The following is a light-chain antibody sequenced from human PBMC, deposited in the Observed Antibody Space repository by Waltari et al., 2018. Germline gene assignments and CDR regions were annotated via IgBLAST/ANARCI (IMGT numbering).Light chain of an antibody. V-gene: IGLV1-40*01. J-gene: IGLJ2*01. Sequence: QSVLTQPPSVSGAPGQRVTISCTGSSSNIGAGYDVHWYQQLPGTAPRLLTYGINNRPAGVPDRFSGSKAGSSASLTISALQAEDEADYYCHSYGGSLTVIFGGGTKVTVL. CDR2: GIN. CDR1: SSNIGAGYD. CDR3: HSYGGSLTVI.